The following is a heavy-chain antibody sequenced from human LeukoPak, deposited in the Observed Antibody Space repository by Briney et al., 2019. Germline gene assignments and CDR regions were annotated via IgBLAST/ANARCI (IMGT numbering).Heavy chain of an antibody. V-gene: IGHV3-23*01. CDR1: GFTFSSYA. J-gene: IGHJ3*02. Sequence: GGSLRLSCAASGFTFSSYAMSWVRQAPGKGLEWVSAISGSGASTYYADSVKGRFTISRDNSKNTLYLQMNSLRAEDTAVYYCAKNLACTSCYELGAFDIWGQGTMVTVSS. CDR2: ISGSGAST. CDR3: AKNLACTSCYELGAFDI. D-gene: IGHD2-2*01.